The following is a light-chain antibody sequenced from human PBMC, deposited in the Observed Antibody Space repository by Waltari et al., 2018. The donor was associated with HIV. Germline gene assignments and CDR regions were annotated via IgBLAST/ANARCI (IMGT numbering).Light chain of an antibody. CDR3: AAWDDSLLYV. Sequence: QSVLTQPPSASGTPGQRVTISCSGSSSHIGSNYVYWYQQLPGTAPKLLIYRNKQRPSGVPDRVSGSKSGTSASLAISGVRSEDEADYYCAAWDDSLLYVFGTGTKVTVL. J-gene: IGLJ1*01. V-gene: IGLV1-47*01. CDR1: SSHIGSNY. CDR2: RNK.